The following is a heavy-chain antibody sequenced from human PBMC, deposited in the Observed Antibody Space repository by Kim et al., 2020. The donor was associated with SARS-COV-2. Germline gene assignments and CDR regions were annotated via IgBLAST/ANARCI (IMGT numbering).Heavy chain of an antibody. CDR3: ARDHHNYYDSSGYYLDAFDI. Sequence: SETLSLTCTVSGGSISSYYWSWIRQPPGKGLEWIGYIYYSGSTNYNPSLKSRVTISVDTSKNQFSLKLSSVTAADTAVYYCARDHHNYYDSSGYYLDAFDIWGQGTMVTVSS. CDR2: IYYSGST. D-gene: IGHD3-22*01. J-gene: IGHJ3*02. CDR1: GGSISSYY. V-gene: IGHV4-59*01.